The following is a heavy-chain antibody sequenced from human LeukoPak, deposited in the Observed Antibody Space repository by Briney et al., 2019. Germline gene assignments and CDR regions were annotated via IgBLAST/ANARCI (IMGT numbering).Heavy chain of an antibody. Sequence: ASVKVSCKASGYTFTGYYMHWVRQAPGQGLEWMGWINPNSGGTNYAQKFQGRVTMTRDTSISTAYMELSRLRSDDTAVYYCARATTYCSSTSCRYYYYGMDVWAKGPRSPSP. D-gene: IGHD2-2*01. CDR2: INPNSGGT. V-gene: IGHV1-2*02. J-gene: IGHJ6*02. CDR3: ARATTYCSSTSCRYYYYGMDV. CDR1: GYTFTGYY.